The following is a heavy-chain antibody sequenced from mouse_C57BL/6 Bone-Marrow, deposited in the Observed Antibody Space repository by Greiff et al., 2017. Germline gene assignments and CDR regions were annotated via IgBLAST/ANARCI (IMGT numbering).Heavy chain of an antibody. CDR2: IHPSDSDT. Sequence: VQVVESGAELVKPGASVKVSCKASGYTFTSYWMHWVKQRPGQGLEWIGRIHPSDSDTNYNQKFKGKATLTVDKSSSTAYMQLSSLTSEDSAVYYCAIYGATAPYFDYWGQGTTLTVSS. V-gene: IGHV1-74*01. D-gene: IGHD1-2*01. J-gene: IGHJ2*01. CDR1: GYTFTSYW. CDR3: AIYGATAPYFDY.